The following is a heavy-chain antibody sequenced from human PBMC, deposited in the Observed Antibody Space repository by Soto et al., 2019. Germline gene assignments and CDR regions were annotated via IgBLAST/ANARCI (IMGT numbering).Heavy chain of an antibody. Sequence: ASVKVSCKASGYTFTSYAMHWVRQAPGQRLEWMGWINAGNGNTRYSQKFQGRVTMTRNTSTSTAYMELSSLRSEDTAVYYCARGRFVVVPAAIGAFDIWGQGTMVTVSS. V-gene: IGHV1-3*01. D-gene: IGHD2-2*02. CDR2: INAGNGNT. CDR1: GYTFTSYA. J-gene: IGHJ3*02. CDR3: ARGRFVVVPAAIGAFDI.